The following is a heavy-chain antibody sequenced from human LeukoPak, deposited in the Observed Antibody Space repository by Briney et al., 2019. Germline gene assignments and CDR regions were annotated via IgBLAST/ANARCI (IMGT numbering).Heavy chain of an antibody. CDR3: ARDGDGYNTDY. D-gene: IGHD5-24*01. J-gene: IGHJ4*02. CDR2: IYYSGST. V-gene: IGHV4-59*12. CDR1: GGSISSYY. Sequence: PSETLSLTCTVSGGSISSYYWSWIRQPPGKGLESIGYIYYSGSTNYNPSLKSRVTISVDTSKNQFSLKLSSVTAADTAVYYCARDGDGYNTDYWGQGTLVTVSS.